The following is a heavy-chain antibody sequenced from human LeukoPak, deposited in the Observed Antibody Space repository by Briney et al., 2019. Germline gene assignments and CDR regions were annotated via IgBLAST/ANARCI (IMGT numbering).Heavy chain of an antibody. Sequence: ASVKVSCKASGYAFTSYGISWVRQAPGQGLEWMGWISAYNGHTNYAQKLQGRVTMTTDTSTSTAYMELRSLRSDDTAVYYRARNHIVGATMFPFDYWGQGTLVTVSS. V-gene: IGHV1-18*01. CDR1: GYAFTSYG. J-gene: IGHJ4*02. CDR2: ISAYNGHT. D-gene: IGHD1-26*01. CDR3: ARNHIVGATMFPFDY.